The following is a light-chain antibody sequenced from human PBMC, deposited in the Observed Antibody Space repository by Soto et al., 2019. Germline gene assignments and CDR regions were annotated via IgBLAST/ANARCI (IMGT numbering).Light chain of an antibody. CDR2: DAS. CDR3: QQYDNLPRIT. V-gene: IGKV1-33*01. Sequence: DIQMTQSPSSLSASVGDRVTITCQASQDISNYLNWYQQKPGKAPKLLIYDASNLETGVPSRFSGSGSGTDFTVTISSLQSEDIETYYCQQYDNLPRITFGPGTKVYIK. CDR1: QDISNY. J-gene: IGKJ3*01.